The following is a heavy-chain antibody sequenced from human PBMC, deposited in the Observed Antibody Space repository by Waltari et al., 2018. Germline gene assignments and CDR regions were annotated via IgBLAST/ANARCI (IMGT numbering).Heavy chain of an antibody. J-gene: IGHJ4*02. D-gene: IGHD3-16*01. Sequence: EVLLVESGGGLVLHGGSLTLSCAASVFILRRPWMSWVRQAPGKGPEWVANMNEDGSDIYYVDSVKGRFSISRDNAKNSLYLQMNSLRADDTAIYYCARDMGIYTNYVTYWGQGTLVTVSS. CDR2: MNEDGSDI. CDR1: VFILRRPW. CDR3: ARDMGIYTNYVTY. V-gene: IGHV3-7*01.